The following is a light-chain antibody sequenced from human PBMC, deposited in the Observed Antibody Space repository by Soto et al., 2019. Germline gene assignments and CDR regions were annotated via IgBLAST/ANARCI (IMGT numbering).Light chain of an antibody. V-gene: IGKV1D-13*01. CDR3: QQFKNYPIT. CDR2: DAS. Sequence: IQLTHSPYSLSASLSYRLTITGGSSQGISCTLAWYQHKVGHSPKLLIYDASGLERGVPTRFSCSGSGTDFTLTISSLQPEDFATYYCQQFKNYPITFGQGARLEN. J-gene: IGKJ5*01. CDR1: QGISCT.